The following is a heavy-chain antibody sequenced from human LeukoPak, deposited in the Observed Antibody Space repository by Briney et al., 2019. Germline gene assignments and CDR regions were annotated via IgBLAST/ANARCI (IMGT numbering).Heavy chain of an antibody. CDR2: ISSSTSSSSSSSAI. CDR3: GATTGALPQY. V-gene: IGHV3-48*04. J-gene: IGHJ4*02. CDR1: GFTFSTYS. Sequence: PGGSLRLSCAASGFTFSTYSMHWVRQAPGKGLEWVSHISSSTSSSSSSSAIYYADSVKGRFTISRDNAKNSLYLQMNSLRAEDTAVYYCGATTGALPQYWGQGTVVTVSS. D-gene: IGHD1-26*01.